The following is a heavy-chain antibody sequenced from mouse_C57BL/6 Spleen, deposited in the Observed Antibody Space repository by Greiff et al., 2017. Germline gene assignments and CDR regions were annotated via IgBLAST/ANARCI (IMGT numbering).Heavy chain of an antibody. D-gene: IGHD1-3*01. Sequence: EVKLVESGGGLVKPGGSLKLSCAASGFTFSSYAMSWVRQTPEKRLEWVATISDGGSYTYYPDNVKGRFTISRDNAKNNLYLQMSHLKSEDTAMYYCAREGKVPRDYWGQGTTLTVSS. CDR1: GFTFSSYA. CDR2: ISDGGSYT. J-gene: IGHJ2*01. CDR3: AREGKVPRDY. V-gene: IGHV5-4*01.